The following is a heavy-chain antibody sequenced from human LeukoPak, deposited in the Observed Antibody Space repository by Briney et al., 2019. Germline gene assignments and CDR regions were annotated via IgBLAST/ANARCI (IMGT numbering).Heavy chain of an antibody. CDR1: GFTVSSNY. V-gene: IGHV3-53*01. J-gene: IGHJ4*02. CDR2: IYSGGST. CDR3: ARLGGYSYGYGY. D-gene: IGHD5-18*01. Sequence: GGSLRLSCAASGFTVSSNYMSWVRQAPGKGLEWVSVIYSGGSTYYADSVKGRFTISRDNSKSTLYLQMNSLRAEDTAVYYCARLGGYSYGYGYWGQGTLVTVSS.